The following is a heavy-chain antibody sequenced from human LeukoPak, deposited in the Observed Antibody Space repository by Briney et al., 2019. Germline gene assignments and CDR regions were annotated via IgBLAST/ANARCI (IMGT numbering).Heavy chain of an antibody. CDR3: ARDHTGDSSGPEAAYMDV. Sequence: PSETLSLTCAVSGGSISSDYWSWIRQPPGKGLEWIGYIYYRGSTNYNPSLKSRVTISVDTSKNQFSLKLSSVTAADTAVYYCARDHTGDSSGPEAAYMDVWGKGTTVTVSS. D-gene: IGHD6-19*01. CDR1: GGSISSDY. CDR2: IYYRGST. V-gene: IGHV4-59*01. J-gene: IGHJ6*03.